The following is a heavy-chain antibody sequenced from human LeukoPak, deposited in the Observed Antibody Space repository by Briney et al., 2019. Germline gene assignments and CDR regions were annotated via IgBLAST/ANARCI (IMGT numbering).Heavy chain of an antibody. V-gene: IGHV1-2*02. Sequence: GASVKVSCKASGYIFTGYYMHWVRQAPGQGREWMGWINPNSGDTNYAQMFQGRVTMTRDTSISTAYMELSRLRSDDTAVYYCASTGQQLIDGDWFDPWGQGTLVTVSS. CDR2: INPNSGDT. CDR1: GYIFTGYY. CDR3: ASTGQQLIDGDWFDP. J-gene: IGHJ5*02. D-gene: IGHD6-13*01.